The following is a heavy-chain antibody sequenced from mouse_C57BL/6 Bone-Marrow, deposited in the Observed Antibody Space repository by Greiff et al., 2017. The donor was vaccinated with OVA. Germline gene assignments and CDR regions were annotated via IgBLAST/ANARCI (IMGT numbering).Heavy chain of an antibody. CDR3: ARERPYYFDY. CDR2: IYPGGGYT. Sequence: QVQLKESGAELVRPGTSVKMSCKASGYTFTNYWIGWAKQRPGHGLEWIGDIYPGGGYTNYNEKFKGKATLTADKSSSTAYMQFSSLTSEDSAIYYCARERPYYFDYWGQGTTLTVSS. CDR1: GYTFTNYW. J-gene: IGHJ2*01. V-gene: IGHV1-63*01.